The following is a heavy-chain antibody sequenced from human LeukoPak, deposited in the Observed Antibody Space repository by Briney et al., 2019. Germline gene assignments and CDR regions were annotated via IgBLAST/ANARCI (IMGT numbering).Heavy chain of an antibody. J-gene: IGHJ3*02. V-gene: IGHV1-2*02. D-gene: IGHD6-19*01. CDR1: GYTFTGYY. Sequence: GASVKVSCMASGYTFTGYYMHWVRQAPGQGLEWMGWINPNSGGTNYAQKFQGRVTMTRDTSISTAYMELSRLRSDDTAVYYCARNTYSSGWSPDYYDAFDIWGQGTMVTVSS. CDR2: INPNSGGT. CDR3: ARNTYSSGWSPDYYDAFDI.